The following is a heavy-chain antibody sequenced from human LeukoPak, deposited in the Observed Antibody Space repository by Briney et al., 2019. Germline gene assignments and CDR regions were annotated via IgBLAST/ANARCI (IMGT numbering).Heavy chain of an antibody. V-gene: IGHV4-34*01. CDR3: ARTKQRYFDL. J-gene: IGHJ2*01. Sequence: SETLSLTCAVYGGSFSGYYWSWIRQPPGKGLEWIGEINHSGSTNYNPSLKSRVTISVDTSKNQFSMKLSSVTAADTAVYYCARTKQRYFDLWGRGTLVTVSS. CDR2: INHSGST. CDR1: GGSFSGYY. D-gene: IGHD6-13*01.